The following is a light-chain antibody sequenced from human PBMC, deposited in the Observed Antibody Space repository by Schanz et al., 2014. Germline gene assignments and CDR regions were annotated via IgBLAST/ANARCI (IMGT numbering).Light chain of an antibody. Sequence: EIVLTQSPATLSLSPGDRATLSCRASQSVSSFLAWYQQTPGQAPRLLIYGASNRATGIPDRFSGSGSGTDFTLTISSLEPEDFATYYCQQNRAFGQGTKVEIK. V-gene: IGKV3-11*01. CDR2: GAS. CDR3: QQNRA. J-gene: IGKJ1*01. CDR1: QSVSSF.